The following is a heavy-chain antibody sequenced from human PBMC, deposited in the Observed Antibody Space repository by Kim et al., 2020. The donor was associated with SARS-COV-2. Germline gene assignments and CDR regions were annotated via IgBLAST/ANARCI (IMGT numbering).Heavy chain of an antibody. CDR2: IYYSGST. J-gene: IGHJ6*03. D-gene: IGHD2-2*01. Sequence: SETLSLTCTVSGGSISSGGYYWSWIRQHPGEGLEWIGYIYYSGSTYYNPSLKSRVTISVDTSKNQFSLNLSSVTAADTAVYYCARCRGGYCSSTSCPAYYYYYYMDVWGKGTTVTVSS. CDR1: GGSISSGGYY. V-gene: IGHV4-31*03. CDR3: ARCRGGYCSSTSCPAYYYYYYMDV.